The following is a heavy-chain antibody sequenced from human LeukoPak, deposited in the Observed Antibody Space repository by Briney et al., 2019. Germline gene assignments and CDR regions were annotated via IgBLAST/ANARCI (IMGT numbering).Heavy chain of an antibody. CDR1: GYSISSGYY. CDR2: IYHSGST. Sequence: SETLSLTCTVSGYSISSGYYWGWIRPPPGKGLEWIGSIYHSGSTYYNPSLKSRVTISVDTSKNQFSLKLSSVTAADTAVYYCARRGGYDSSGYGPIGGYWGQGTLVTVSS. V-gene: IGHV4-38-2*02. CDR3: ARRGGYDSSGYGPIGGY. J-gene: IGHJ4*02. D-gene: IGHD3-22*01.